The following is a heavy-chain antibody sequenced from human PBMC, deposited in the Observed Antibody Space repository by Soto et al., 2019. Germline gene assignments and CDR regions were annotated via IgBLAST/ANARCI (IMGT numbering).Heavy chain of an antibody. J-gene: IGHJ4*02. CDR2: ISHTGSP. Sequence: QLQLQESGPGLVKPSETLSLTCIVSGGSVNNIGNFWDWLRQPPGKGLEWIGSISHTGSPYYSPSLKSRATISVDTPKNQFSLKLAAVTAADTAVYYCGRHTYYNSRGPIDFWGQGFVVTVSS. CDR1: GGSVNNIGNF. CDR3: GRHTYYNSRGPIDF. V-gene: IGHV4-39*01. D-gene: IGHD3-22*01.